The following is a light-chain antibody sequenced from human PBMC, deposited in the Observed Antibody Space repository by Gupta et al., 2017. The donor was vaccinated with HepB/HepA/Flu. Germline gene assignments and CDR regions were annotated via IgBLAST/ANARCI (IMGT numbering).Light chain of an antibody. V-gene: IGKV4-1*01. J-gene: IGKJ1*01. CDR1: QSSLYSSNNKNY. CDR3: QQYDNTAWT. CDR2: WAS. Sequence: DIVMTQSPDSLAVSLGERATINCKSSQSSLYSSNNKNYLAWYQQKPGQPPKLLIYWASTRESGVPDRFSGSGSGTDFTLTISSLQAEDVAVYYCQQYDNTAWTFGQGTKVEIK.